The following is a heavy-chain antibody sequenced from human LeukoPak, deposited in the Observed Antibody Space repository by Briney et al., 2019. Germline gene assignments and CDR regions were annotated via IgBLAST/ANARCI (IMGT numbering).Heavy chain of an antibody. V-gene: IGHV4-34*01. J-gene: IGHJ5*02. CDR2: INHSGST. CDR1: GGSFSGYY. Sequence: SETLSLTCAVYGGSFSGYYWSWIRQPPGKGLEWIGEINHSGSTNYNPSLKSRVTISVDTSKNQFSLKLSSVTAADTAVYDCAARSGYYYPPWGQGTLVTVSS. CDR3: AARSGYYYPP. D-gene: IGHD3-22*01.